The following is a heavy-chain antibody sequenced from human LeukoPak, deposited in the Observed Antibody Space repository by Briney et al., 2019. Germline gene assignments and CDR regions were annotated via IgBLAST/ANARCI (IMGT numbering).Heavy chain of an antibody. CDR3: ARTTSSWYSWFDP. V-gene: IGHV4-30-2*02. J-gene: IGHJ5*02. Sequence: SETLSLTCAVSGGSISSGGYSWSWIRQPPGKGLEWIGYIYHSGSTYYNPSLKSRVTMSVDRSKNQFSLKLSSVTAADTAVYYCARTTSSWYSWFDPWGQGTLVTVSS. CDR2: IYHSGST. D-gene: IGHD6-13*01. CDR1: GGSISSGGYS.